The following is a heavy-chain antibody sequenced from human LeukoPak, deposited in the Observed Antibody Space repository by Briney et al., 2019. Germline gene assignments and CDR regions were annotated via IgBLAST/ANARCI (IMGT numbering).Heavy chain of an antibody. D-gene: IGHD1-26*01. Sequence: ASVKVSCKASGYTLTGYFINWVRQAPGQGPEWMGWINPNSGGTKYAQKFQGRVTMTRDTSISTAYMELTRLRSDDTAVYYCARELPEWGNAFDIWGQGTMVTVSS. V-gene: IGHV1-2*02. CDR1: GYTLTGYF. CDR2: INPNSGGT. J-gene: IGHJ3*02. CDR3: ARELPEWGNAFDI.